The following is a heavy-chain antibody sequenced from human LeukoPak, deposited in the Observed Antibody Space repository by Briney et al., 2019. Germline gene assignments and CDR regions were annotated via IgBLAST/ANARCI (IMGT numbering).Heavy chain of an antibody. Sequence: GGSLRLSCAASGFTFDDYAMHWVRQAPGKGLEWVSGISWNSGSIGYADSVKGRFTISRDNAKNSLYLQMNSLRAEDTAVYYCARSIPVFDYWGQGTLVTVSS. D-gene: IGHD5-24*01. J-gene: IGHJ4*02. CDR1: GFTFDDYA. CDR3: ARSIPVFDY. V-gene: IGHV3-9*01. CDR2: ISWNSGSI.